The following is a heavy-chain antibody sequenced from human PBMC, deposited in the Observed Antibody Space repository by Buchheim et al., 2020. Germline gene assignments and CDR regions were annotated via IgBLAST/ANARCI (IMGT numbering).Heavy chain of an antibody. CDR2: ISGSGGST. CDR1: GFTFSSYA. D-gene: IGHD2-15*01. V-gene: IGHV3-23*04. Sequence: VQLVESGGGVVQPGRSLRLSCAASGFTFSSYAMHWVRQAPGKGLEWVSAISGSGGSTYYADSVKGRFTISRDNSKNTLHLQMNSLRAEDTAVYYCAKLGPINIVVVVAHYDYWGQGTL. CDR3: AKLGPINIVVVVAHYDY. J-gene: IGHJ4*02.